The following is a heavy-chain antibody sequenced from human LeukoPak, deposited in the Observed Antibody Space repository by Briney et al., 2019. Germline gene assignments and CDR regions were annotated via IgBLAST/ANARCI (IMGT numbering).Heavy chain of an antibody. D-gene: IGHD2-2*01. Sequence: ASVKVSCKASGGTFSSYAISWVRQAPGQGLEWMGGIIPSFGTANYAQKFQGRVTITADKSTSTAYMELSSLRSEDTAVYYCASRIVVVPAANPAHSYYYYYYGMDVWGKGTTVTVSS. V-gene: IGHV1-69*06. J-gene: IGHJ6*04. CDR2: IIPSFGTA. CDR3: ASRIVVVPAANPAHSYYYYYYGMDV. CDR1: GGTFSSYA.